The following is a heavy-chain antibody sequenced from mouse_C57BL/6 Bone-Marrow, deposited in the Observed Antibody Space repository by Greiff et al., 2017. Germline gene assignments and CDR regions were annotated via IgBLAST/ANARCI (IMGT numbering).Heavy chain of an antibody. CDR2: ISSGGSYT. CDR3: ARDDGYYPPWFAY. J-gene: IGHJ3*01. D-gene: IGHD2-3*01. CDR1: GFTFSSYG. V-gene: IGHV5-6*01. Sequence: EVQRVESGGDLVKPGGSLKLSCAASGFTFSSYGMSWVRQTPDKRLEWVATISSGGSYTYYPDSVKGRFTISRDNAKNTLYLQMSSLKSEDTAMYYCARDDGYYPPWFAYWGQGTLVTVSA.